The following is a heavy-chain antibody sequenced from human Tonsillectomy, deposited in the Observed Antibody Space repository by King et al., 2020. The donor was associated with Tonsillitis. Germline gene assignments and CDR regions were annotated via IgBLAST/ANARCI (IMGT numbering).Heavy chain of an antibody. CDR3: AKYVREYCRGGSCYYFDY. D-gene: IGHD2-15*01. Sequence: VQLVESGGGLVQPGGSLRLSRAASGFTFSSYAMSWVRQAPGKGLEWVSAISGSGGSTYYADSVKGRFTISRDNSKNTLYLQMNSLRAEDTAVYYCAKYVREYCRGGSCYYFDYWGQGTLVTVSS. J-gene: IGHJ4*02. CDR2: ISGSGGST. V-gene: IGHV3-23*04. CDR1: GFTFSSYA.